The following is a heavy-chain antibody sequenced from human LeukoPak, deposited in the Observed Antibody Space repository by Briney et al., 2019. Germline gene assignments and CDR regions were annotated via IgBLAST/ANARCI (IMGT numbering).Heavy chain of an antibody. V-gene: IGHV1-46*01. Sequence: ASVKVSCKASGYTYTSYYMHWVRQAPGQGLEWMGIINPSGGSTSYAQKFQGRVTMTRDTSTSTVYMELSSLRSEDTAVYYCARDPPPSIAVAGTPPDDYWGQGTLVTVSS. CDR3: ARDPPPSIAVAGTPPDDY. D-gene: IGHD6-19*01. CDR1: GYTYTSYY. CDR2: INPSGGST. J-gene: IGHJ4*02.